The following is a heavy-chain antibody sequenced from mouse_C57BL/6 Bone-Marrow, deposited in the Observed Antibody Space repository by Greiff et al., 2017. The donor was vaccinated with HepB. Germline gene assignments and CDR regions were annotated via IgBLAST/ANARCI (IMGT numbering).Heavy chain of an antibody. CDR2: ISYDGSN. Sequence: EVQLQQSGPGLVKPSQSLSLTCSVTGYSITSGYYWNWIRQFPGNKLEWMGYISYDGSNNYNPSLKNRISITRDTSKNQFFLKLNSVTTEDTATYYCARDPYSNYGAYWGQGTLVTVSA. J-gene: IGHJ3*01. D-gene: IGHD2-5*01. V-gene: IGHV3-6*01. CDR1: GYSITSGYY. CDR3: ARDPYSNYGAY.